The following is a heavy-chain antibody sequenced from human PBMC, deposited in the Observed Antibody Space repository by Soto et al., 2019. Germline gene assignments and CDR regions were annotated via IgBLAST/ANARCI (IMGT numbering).Heavy chain of an antibody. Sequence: VGSLRLSCAASGFTFSSYGMHWVRQSPGKGLEWVAVISYDGSNKYYADSVKGRFTISRDNSKNTLYLQMNSLRAEDTAVYYCAKDTLHSSALINGMDVWGQGTMVTVSS. CDR2: ISYDGSNK. D-gene: IGHD3-22*01. CDR1: GFTFSSYG. V-gene: IGHV3-30*18. J-gene: IGHJ6*02. CDR3: AKDTLHSSALINGMDV.